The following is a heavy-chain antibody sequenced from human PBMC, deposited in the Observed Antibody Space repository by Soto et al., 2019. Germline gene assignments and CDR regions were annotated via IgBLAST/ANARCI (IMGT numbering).Heavy chain of an antibody. CDR1: GGSFSGYY. J-gene: IGHJ5*02. CDR2: INHSGST. Sequence: PSETLSLTCAVYGGSFSGYYWSWIRQPPGKGLEWIGEINHSGSTYYNPSLNSRVTLSIDRSKNQFSLKLSSVTAADTAVYYCARGRDWLNWFDPWGQGTLVTVSS. D-gene: IGHD3-9*01. CDR3: ARGRDWLNWFDP. V-gene: IGHV4-34*01.